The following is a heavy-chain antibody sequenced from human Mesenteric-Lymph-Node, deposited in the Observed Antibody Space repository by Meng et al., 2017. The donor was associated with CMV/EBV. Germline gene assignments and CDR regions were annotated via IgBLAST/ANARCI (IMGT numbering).Heavy chain of an antibody. CDR3: AKDLTDNGWYGSDY. CDR1: GFTFSDSY. D-gene: IGHD6-19*01. V-gene: IGHV3-11*04. J-gene: IGHJ4*02. Sequence: GESLKISCAASGFTFSDSYMSWIRQTPGKGLEWLSYITGTSSTIYYADSVKGRFTISRDNAKNSLYLQMNSLRAEDTAVYYCAKDLTDNGWYGSDYWGQGTLVTVSS. CDR2: ITGTSSTI.